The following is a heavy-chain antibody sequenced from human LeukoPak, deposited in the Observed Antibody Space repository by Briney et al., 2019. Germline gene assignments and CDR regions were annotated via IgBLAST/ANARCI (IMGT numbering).Heavy chain of an antibody. CDR1: GFTFTRSA. CDR2: IQYDGDNK. D-gene: IGHD1-26*01. V-gene: IGHV3-30*02. Sequence: GGSLRLSCVASGFTFTRSAMHWARQAPGKGLEWVAFIQYDGDNKYYADSVKGRFAISRDDSQNTLYPQMNSLTVEDTAVYYCAKRWDSTWSYFDLWGQGTLVTVSS. CDR3: AKRWDSTWSYFDL. J-gene: IGHJ4*02.